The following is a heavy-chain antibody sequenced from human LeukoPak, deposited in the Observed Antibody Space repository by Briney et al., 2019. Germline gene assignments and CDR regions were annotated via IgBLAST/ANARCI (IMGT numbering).Heavy chain of an antibody. CDR3: GRVNRDYGSGMYWSDP. CDR2: IIPIFGTA. D-gene: IGHD3-10*01. Sequence: ASVKVSCKASGGTFSSYAISWVRQAPGQGLEWMGGIIPIFGTANYAQKFQGRVTITTDESTSTAYMGLSSLRSEDTAVYYCGRVNRDYGSGMYWSDPWGQGTLVTVSS. V-gene: IGHV1-69*05. CDR1: GGTFSSYA. J-gene: IGHJ5*02.